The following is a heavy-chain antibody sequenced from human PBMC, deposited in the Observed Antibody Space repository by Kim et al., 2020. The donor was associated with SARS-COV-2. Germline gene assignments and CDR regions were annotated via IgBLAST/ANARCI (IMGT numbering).Heavy chain of an antibody. CDR3: ARDGIAVAGKPGFDY. V-gene: IGHV3-64*01. CDR2: ISSNGGST. Sequence: GGSLRLSCAASGFTFSSYAMHWVRQAPGKGLEYVSAISSNGGSTYYANSVKGRFTISRDNSKNTLYLQMGSLRAEDMAVYYCARDGIAVAGKPGFDYWG. D-gene: IGHD6-19*01. J-gene: IGHJ4*01. CDR1: GFTFSSYA.